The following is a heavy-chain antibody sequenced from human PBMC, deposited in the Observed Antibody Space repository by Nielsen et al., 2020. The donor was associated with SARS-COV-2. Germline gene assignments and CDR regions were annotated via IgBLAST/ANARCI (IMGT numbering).Heavy chain of an antibody. CDR2: IYPGDSDT. CDR3: ARLGYDILTGYYPTWEKDAFDI. J-gene: IGHJ3*02. D-gene: IGHD3-9*01. V-gene: IGHV5-51*01. CDR1: GYSFTSYW. Sequence: KVSCKGSGYSFTSYWIGWVRQMPGKGLEWMGIIYPGDSDTRYSPSFQGQVPISADKSISTAYLQWSSLKATDTAMSYCARLGYDILTGYYPTWEKDAFDIWGQGTMVTVSS.